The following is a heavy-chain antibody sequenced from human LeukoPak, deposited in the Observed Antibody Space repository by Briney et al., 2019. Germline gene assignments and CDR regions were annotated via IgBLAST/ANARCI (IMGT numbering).Heavy chain of an antibody. CDR1: GGSFNGYH. CDR3: ARTHYDDYANEFAYDY. V-gene: IGHV4-34*01. Sequence: SETLSLTRAVYGGSFNGYHWNWIRQPPGKGLEWIGKITPSGNTYYSPSLKSRVAISVDMSRNQLSLRLTSVIAADTAVYYCARTHYDDYANEFAYDYWGQGTLVTVSS. D-gene: IGHD4-17*01. J-gene: IGHJ4*02. CDR2: ITPSGNT.